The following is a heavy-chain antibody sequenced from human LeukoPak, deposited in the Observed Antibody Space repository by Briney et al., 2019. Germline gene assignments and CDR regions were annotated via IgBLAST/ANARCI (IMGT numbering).Heavy chain of an antibody. CDR1: GFTFSSYA. Sequence: PGGSLRLSCAASGFTFSSYAMSWVRQAPGKGLEWVSVISDSGGSTYYADSVKGRFTISRDNSKNALFLQMNTLRAEDTAVYACAKDPLVGATSWGQGTLVSVSS. D-gene: IGHD1-26*01. V-gene: IGHV3-23*01. CDR3: AKDPLVGATS. J-gene: IGHJ4*02. CDR2: ISDSGGST.